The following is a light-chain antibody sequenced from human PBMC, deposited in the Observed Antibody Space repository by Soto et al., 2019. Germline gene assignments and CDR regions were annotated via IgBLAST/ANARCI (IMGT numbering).Light chain of an antibody. V-gene: IGLV1-40*01. J-gene: IGLJ1*01. Sequence: QSVLTQPPSVSGAPGQRVTISCSGTSSSIGAGYEVHWYHQLPGTAPKLVVSGNGNRPSGVPDRLSASKSGTSASLAITGVQAEDEGHYYCQSYDKRLTAYVFGTRTKVTVL. CDR2: GNG. CDR1: SSSIGAGYE. CDR3: QSYDKRLTAYV.